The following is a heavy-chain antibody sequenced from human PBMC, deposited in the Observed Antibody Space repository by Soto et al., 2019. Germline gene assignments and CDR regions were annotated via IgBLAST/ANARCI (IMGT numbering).Heavy chain of an antibody. CDR3: ARHREALSYFDY. CDR1: GGTFNSYA. V-gene: IGHV1-69*13. J-gene: IGHJ4*02. Sequence: SVKVSCKDSGGTFNSYASSWVRQAPGQGLEWMGGIIPIFGTANYAQKFQGRVTITADESTSTAYMELSSLRSEDTAVYYCARHREALSYFDYWGQGTLVTVSS. CDR2: IIPIFGTA.